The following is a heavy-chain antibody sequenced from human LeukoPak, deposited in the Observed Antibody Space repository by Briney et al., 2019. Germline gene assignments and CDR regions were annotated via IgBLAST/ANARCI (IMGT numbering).Heavy chain of an antibody. CDR3: ATIGSDGGHCDN. CDR1: GGSVSRGRYL. J-gene: IGHJ4*02. D-gene: IGHD1-26*01. CDR2: IYYSGTT. V-gene: IGHV4-61*01. Sequence: SETLPLTCTVSGGSVSRGRYLWTWIRQPPGKGLEWIGYIYYSGTTNYNPSLKSRATISVDTSKNQFSLKLTSVTAADTAMYYCATIGSDGGHCDNWGQGTLVTVSS.